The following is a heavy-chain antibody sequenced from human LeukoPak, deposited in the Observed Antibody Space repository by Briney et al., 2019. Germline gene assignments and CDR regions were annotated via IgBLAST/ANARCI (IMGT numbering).Heavy chain of an antibody. D-gene: IGHD6-13*01. CDR3: ARWQGAAAGTVYWYFDP. CDR1: GGSISGYY. V-gene: IGHV4-4*07. J-gene: IGHJ2*01. CDR2: IYTSGST. Sequence: SETLSLTCSVSGGSISGYYWNWIRQPAGKGLEWIGRIYTSGSTNYNPSLKSRLTMSVDTSKNQFSLKLSSVTAADTAVHYCARWQGAAAGTVYWYFDPWGRGTLVTVSS.